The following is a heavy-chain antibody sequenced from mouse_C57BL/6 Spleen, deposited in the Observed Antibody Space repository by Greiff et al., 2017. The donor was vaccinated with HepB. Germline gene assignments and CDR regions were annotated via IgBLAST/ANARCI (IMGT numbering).Heavy chain of an antibody. CDR3: ARSRDYGDWFAY. CDR2: IYPGSGST. J-gene: IGHJ3*01. Sequence: QVHVKQPGAELVKPGASVKMSCKASGYTFTSYWITWVKQRPGQGLEWIGDIYPGSGSTNYNEKFKSKATLTVDTSSSTAYMQLSSLTSEEAAVYYCARSRDYGDWFAYWGQGTLVTVSA. CDR1: GYTFTSYW. V-gene: IGHV1-55*01. D-gene: IGHD2-4*01.